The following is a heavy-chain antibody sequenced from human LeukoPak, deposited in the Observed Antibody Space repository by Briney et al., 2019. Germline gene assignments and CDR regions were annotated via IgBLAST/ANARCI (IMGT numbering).Heavy chain of an antibody. D-gene: IGHD3-22*01. J-gene: IGHJ1*01. V-gene: IGHV3-21*01. CDR2: ITRSSIYI. CDR1: GFIFSSYG. CDR3: ARVAYDSSGYYSIFQH. Sequence: GGSLRLSCAASGFIFSSYGMNWVRQAPGKGLEWVSSITRSSIYIHYADSVKGRFTISRDNAKNSLYLQMSSLRAEDTAIYYCARVAYDSSGYYSIFQHWGQGTLVTVSS.